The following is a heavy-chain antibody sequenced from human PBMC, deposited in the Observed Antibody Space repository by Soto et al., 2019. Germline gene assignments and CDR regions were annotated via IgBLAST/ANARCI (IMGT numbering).Heavy chain of an antibody. D-gene: IGHD5-18*01. CDR3: ARGRGYSYGRIDY. J-gene: IGHJ4*02. CDR2: ISYSGNT. CDR1: GTSISSDVYY. V-gene: IGHV4-30-4*02. Sequence: SETLSLTCTVSGTSISSDVYYWSWIRQPPEKGLEWIGYISYSGNTYYNPSLMSRLTISLDTSKNQISLKVNSVTAADTAVYYCARGRGYSYGRIDYWGQGTLVTVSS.